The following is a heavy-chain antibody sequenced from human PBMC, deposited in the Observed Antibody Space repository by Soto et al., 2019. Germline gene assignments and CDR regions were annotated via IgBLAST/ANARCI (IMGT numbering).Heavy chain of an antibody. Sequence: EVQLVESGGGLVKPGGSLRLSCAASGFTFNDAWMTWVRQAPGKGLEWVGRIKGKTDGGTTDYAAPVKGRFTISRDDSKTTLYLQMNSLKTEDTAVYYCTTMDNYGGNLPFDYCGQGTLVTVSS. J-gene: IGHJ4*02. CDR1: GFTFNDAW. D-gene: IGHD4-17*01. CDR2: IKGKTDGGTT. CDR3: TTMDNYGGNLPFDY. V-gene: IGHV3-15*07.